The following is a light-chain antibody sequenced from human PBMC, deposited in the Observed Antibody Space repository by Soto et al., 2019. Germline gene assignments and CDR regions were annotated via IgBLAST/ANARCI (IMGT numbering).Light chain of an antibody. CDR1: SSNIGAGYD. Sequence: QSVLTQPPSVSGAPGQRVTISCTGSSSNIGAGYDVHWYQQLPGTAPKLLVFRNSIRPSGVPDRFSGSKSGTSASLAIAGLQAEDEPDYYCQSYDSSLSGYVFGTGTKLTVL. J-gene: IGLJ1*01. CDR3: QSYDSSLSGYV. CDR2: RNS. V-gene: IGLV1-40*01.